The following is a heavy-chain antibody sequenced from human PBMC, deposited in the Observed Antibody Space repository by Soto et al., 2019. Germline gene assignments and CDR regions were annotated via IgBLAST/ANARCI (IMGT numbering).Heavy chain of an antibody. V-gene: IGHV4-59*06. D-gene: IGHD1-26*01. CDR3: ARYSGSYYVPIDY. CDR1: GGCISSYY. Sequence: PSETLSLTCTVSGGCISSYYWSWIRQPPGKGLEWIGYIYYSGSTYYNPSLKSRVTISVDTSKNQFSLKLSSVTAADTAVYYCARYSGSYYVPIDYWGQGPLVTVSS. CDR2: IYYSGST. J-gene: IGHJ4*02.